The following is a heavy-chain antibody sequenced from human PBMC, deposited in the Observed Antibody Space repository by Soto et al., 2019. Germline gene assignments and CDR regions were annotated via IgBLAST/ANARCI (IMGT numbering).Heavy chain of an antibody. Sequence: GASVKVPCKASGYTFTSYAMHWVRQAPGQRLEWMGWINAGNGNTKYSQKFRGRVTITRDTSASTAYMELSSLRSEDTAVYYCARGTRLYSGYDFSAFDIWGQGTMVTVSS. CDR1: GYTFTSYA. D-gene: IGHD5-12*01. CDR3: ARGTRLYSGYDFSAFDI. V-gene: IGHV1-3*01. J-gene: IGHJ3*02. CDR2: INAGNGNT.